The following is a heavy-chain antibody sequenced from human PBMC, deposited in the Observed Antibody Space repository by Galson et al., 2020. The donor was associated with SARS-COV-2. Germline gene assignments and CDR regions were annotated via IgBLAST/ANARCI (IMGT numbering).Heavy chain of an antibody. CDR3: ARGGTTTIKYDY. Sequence: GESLKISCAASGFTFSTYSMNWVRQAPGKRLEWVSSMDSTSTYIYYADSVQGRFTISRDNAKNSLYLQMNSLRVEDTAVYYCARGGTTTIKYDYWGQGSLVTVSS. V-gene: IGHV3-21*06. J-gene: IGHJ4*02. CDR1: GFTFSTYS. D-gene: IGHD1-1*01. CDR2: MDSTSTYI.